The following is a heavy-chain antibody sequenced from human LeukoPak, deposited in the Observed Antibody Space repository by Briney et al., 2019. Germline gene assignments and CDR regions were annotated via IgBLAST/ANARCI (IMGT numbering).Heavy chain of an antibody. CDR2: ISSSSSYI. D-gene: IGHD1-26*01. Sequence: GGSLRLSCAASGFTFSSYSMNWVRQAPGKGLEWVSSISSSSSYIYYADSVKGRFTISRDNAKNSLYLQMNSLRAEDTAVYYCASGRSAGATTSADYWGKGTLVTVSS. V-gene: IGHV3-21*01. J-gene: IGHJ4*02. CDR3: ASGRSAGATTSADY. CDR1: GFTFSSYS.